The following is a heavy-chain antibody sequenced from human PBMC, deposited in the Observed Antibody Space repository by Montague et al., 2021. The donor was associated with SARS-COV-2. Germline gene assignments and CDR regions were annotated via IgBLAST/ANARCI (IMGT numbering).Heavy chain of an antibody. V-gene: IGHV4-34*01. J-gene: IGHJ4*02. CDR3: ARLESSGWFFDY. CDR1: SGSLSGHY. Sequence: SETLSLTCAVSSGSLSGHYWSWIRQAPGKGPEWIGEIYYSGDTYYNPSLQSRVTISMDTSESQFSLKMTSVTAADTAVYYCARLESSGWFFDYWGQGTLVTVSS. CDR2: IYYSGDT. D-gene: IGHD1-1*01.